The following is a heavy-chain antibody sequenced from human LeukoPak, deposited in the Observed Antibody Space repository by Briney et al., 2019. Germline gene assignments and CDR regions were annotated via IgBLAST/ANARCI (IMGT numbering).Heavy chain of an antibody. Sequence: ASVKVSCKVSGYTFTDYYMHWVQQAPGKGLEWMGLVDPEDGETIYAEKFQGRVTITADTSTDTDYMELSSLRSEDTAVYYCATVAWSLTHDAFDIWGQGTMVTVSS. J-gene: IGHJ3*02. CDR3: ATVAWSLTHDAFDI. CDR2: VDPEDGET. V-gene: IGHV1-69-2*01. CDR1: GYTFTDYY. D-gene: IGHD1-1*01.